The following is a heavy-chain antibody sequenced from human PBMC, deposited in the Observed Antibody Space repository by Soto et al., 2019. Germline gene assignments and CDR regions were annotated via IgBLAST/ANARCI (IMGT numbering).Heavy chain of an antibody. CDR2: INAGNGNT. CDR3: AVPRDFRNYYYYYMDV. CDR1: GYTFTSYA. D-gene: IGHD3-3*01. V-gene: IGHV1-3*01. J-gene: IGHJ6*03. Sequence: ASVKVSCKASGYTFTSYAMHWVRQAPGQRLEWMGWINAGNGNTKYSQKFQGRVTITRDTSASTAYMELSSLRSEDTAVYYCAVPRDFRNYYYYYMDVWGKGTTVTVSS.